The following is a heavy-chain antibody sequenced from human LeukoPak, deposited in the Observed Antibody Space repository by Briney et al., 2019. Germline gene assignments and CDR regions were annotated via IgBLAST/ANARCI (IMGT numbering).Heavy chain of an antibody. V-gene: IGHV3-23*01. CDR1: GFTFSSYA. Sequence: GASLRLSCAASGFTFSSYAMCWVRQAPGKGLQWVSPITRSGDNTYYADSVKGRFTISRDNTKNTLHLQVNSLRAEDTAVYYCVRGSSANYDTWGQGTLVTVSS. J-gene: IGHJ5*02. CDR3: VRGSSANYDT. CDR2: ITRSGDNT. D-gene: IGHD4/OR15-4a*01.